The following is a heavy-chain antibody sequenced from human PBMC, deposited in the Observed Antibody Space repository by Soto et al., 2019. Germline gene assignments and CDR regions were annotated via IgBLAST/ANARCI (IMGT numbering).Heavy chain of an antibody. J-gene: IGHJ4*02. Sequence: GGSLRLSCAASGFTFSTYAMSWVRQAPGKGLEWVSSISGSAGSTYYADSVKGRFSISRDNSKNTLYLQMNSLRAEDTAVYYCAKGYYYDSSGYSELFDYWGQGTLGTVSS. D-gene: IGHD3-22*01. V-gene: IGHV3-23*01. CDR1: GFTFSTYA. CDR3: AKGYYYDSSGYSELFDY. CDR2: ISGSAGST.